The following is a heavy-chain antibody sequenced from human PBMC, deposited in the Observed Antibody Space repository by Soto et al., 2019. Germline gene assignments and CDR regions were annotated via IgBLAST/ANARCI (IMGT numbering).Heavy chain of an antibody. Sequence: PSETLSLTCAVSGGSISSGGYSWSWIRQPPGKGLECIGYIYHSVSTYYNPSLKSRVTISVDRSKNQFSLKLNSVTAADTAVYYCARGPPLGDWGQGTLVTVSS. CDR2: IYHSVST. V-gene: IGHV4-30-2*01. CDR1: GGSISSGGYS. CDR3: ARGPPLGD. J-gene: IGHJ4*02. D-gene: IGHD3-10*01.